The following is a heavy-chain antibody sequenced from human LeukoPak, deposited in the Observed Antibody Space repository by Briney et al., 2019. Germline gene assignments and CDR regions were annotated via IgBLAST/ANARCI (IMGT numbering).Heavy chain of an antibody. CDR2: IIPIFGTA. J-gene: IGHJ3*01. Sequence: GASVKVSCKGSGYTFSTYGISWVRQAPGQGLEWMGGIIPIFGTANYAQKFQGRVTITADESTSTAYMELSSLRSEDTAVYYCARHDSPYDFWSGYPTWGQGTMVTVSS. CDR1: GYTFSTYG. CDR3: ARHDSPYDFWSGYPT. D-gene: IGHD3-3*01. V-gene: IGHV1-69*13.